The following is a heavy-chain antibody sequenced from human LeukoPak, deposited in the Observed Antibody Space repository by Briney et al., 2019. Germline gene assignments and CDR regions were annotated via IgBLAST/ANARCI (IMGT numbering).Heavy chain of an antibody. CDR1: GLTFSSYA. CDR2: ISGSGGST. J-gene: IGHJ3*02. D-gene: IGHD3-22*01. CDR3: AKVLGMIVVTDAFDI. Sequence: GGSLRLSCAASGLTFSSYAMSWGLQAPGKGLEWVSAISGSGGSTYYADSVKGRFTISRDNSKNTLYLQMNSLRAEDTAVYYCAKVLGMIVVTDAFDIWGQGTMVTVSS. V-gene: IGHV3-23*01.